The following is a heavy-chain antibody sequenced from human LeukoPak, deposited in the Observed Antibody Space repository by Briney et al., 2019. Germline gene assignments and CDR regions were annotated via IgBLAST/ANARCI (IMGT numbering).Heavy chain of an antibody. D-gene: IGHD2-2*01. J-gene: IGHJ4*02. Sequence: ASVKVSCKAPGYTFTSDYMHGGRQAPGQGLWWMGIINPSGGSTSYAQKFQGRVTITRNTSISTAYMELSSLRSEDTAVYYCATQRRGVVPGLFDYWGQGTLVTVSS. CDR2: INPSGGST. V-gene: IGHV1-46*01. CDR3: ATQRRGVVPGLFDY. CDR1: GYTFTSDY.